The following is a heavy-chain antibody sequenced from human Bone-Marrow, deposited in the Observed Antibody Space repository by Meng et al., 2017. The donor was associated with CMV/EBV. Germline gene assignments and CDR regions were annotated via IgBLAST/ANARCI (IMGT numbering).Heavy chain of an antibody. Sequence: SETLSLTCTVSGGSISSSSYYWSWIRQPPGKGLEWIGSIYYSGSTYYNPSLKSRVTISVDTSKNQFSLKLSSVTAADTAVYYCARGHEYCSGGSCYANNWFDPWGQGTLVTVSS. D-gene: IGHD2-15*01. V-gene: IGHV4-39*07. CDR1: GGSISSSSYY. CDR2: IYYSGST. CDR3: ARGHEYCSGGSCYANNWFDP. J-gene: IGHJ5*02.